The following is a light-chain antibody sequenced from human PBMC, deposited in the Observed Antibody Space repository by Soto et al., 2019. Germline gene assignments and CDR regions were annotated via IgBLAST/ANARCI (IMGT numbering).Light chain of an antibody. V-gene: IGKV2-30*02. Sequence: DVVMTQSPLSLPVTXGQPASISCRSNQSLVHSDGIAYFSWFQQRPGRSPRRLIYKVSNRDSGVPARFSGSGSGTDFALKISRVEAEDVGVYYCMQGTHWPITFGQGTRLEI. CDR2: KVS. J-gene: IGKJ5*01. CDR1: QSLVHSDGIAY. CDR3: MQGTHWPIT.